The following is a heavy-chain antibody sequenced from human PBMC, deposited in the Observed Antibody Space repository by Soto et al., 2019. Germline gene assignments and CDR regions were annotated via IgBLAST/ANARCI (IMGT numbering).Heavy chain of an antibody. D-gene: IGHD3-10*01. CDR3: ARDRGRGGSYYNVGSGGHFDY. J-gene: IGHJ4*02. CDR2: INPSGGSI. CDR1: GYTFTTYY. Sequence: ASVKVSCKASGYTFTTYYIHWVRQAPGQGLEWMGVINPSGGSINYAQKFQGRVTMTRDTSTSTVYLELSSLRSEDSAVYFCARDRGRGGSYYNVGSGGHFDYWGQG. V-gene: IGHV1-46*01.